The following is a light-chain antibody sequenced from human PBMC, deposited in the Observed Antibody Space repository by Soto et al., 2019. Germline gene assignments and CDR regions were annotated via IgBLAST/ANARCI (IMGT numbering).Light chain of an antibody. CDR1: RTVSGNY. Sequence: EIVLTQSPGTLSLPPGDRATLSCRASRTVSGNYLAWYQQRPNQAPRLLIFDAIRRAAGIPDRFSGSGSGTDFTLTISRLEPEDFAVYFCQYFGTSPVIVFGGGTKVDMK. J-gene: IGKJ4*01. V-gene: IGKV3-20*01. CDR2: DAI. CDR3: QYFGTSPVIV.